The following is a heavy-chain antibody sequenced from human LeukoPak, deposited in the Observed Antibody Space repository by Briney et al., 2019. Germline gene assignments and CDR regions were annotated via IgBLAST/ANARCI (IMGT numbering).Heavy chain of an antibody. CDR3: AREECRGTCYVSY. Sequence: SQTLSLTCTVSGASVDNGPFFWTWIRQHPWKGLEWIGYIHSTGSTYYTPSHKSRIAISFDTSKNQFSLRLNSVTAADTAVYHCAREECRGTCYVSYWGQGALVTVSS. J-gene: IGHJ4*02. V-gene: IGHV4-31*03. CDR2: IHSTGST. CDR1: GASVDNGPFF. D-gene: IGHD3-16*01.